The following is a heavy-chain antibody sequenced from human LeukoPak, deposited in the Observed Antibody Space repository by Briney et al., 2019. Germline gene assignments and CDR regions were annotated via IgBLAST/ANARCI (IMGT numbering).Heavy chain of an antibody. V-gene: IGHV3-23*01. CDR2: ISGSGGST. CDR1: GFTFSSYA. Sequence: GGSLRLSCAASGFTFSSYAMSWVRQAPGEGLEWVSAISGSGGSTYYADSVKGRFTISRDNSKNTLYLQMNSLRAEDTAVYYCAKEGAGTFLRGVIPFDYWGQGTLVTVSS. CDR3: AKEGAGTFLRGVIPFDY. J-gene: IGHJ4*02. D-gene: IGHD3-10*01.